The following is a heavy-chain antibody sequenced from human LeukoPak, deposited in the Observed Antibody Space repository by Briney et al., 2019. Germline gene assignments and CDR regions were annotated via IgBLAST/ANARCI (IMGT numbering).Heavy chain of an antibody. CDR2: ISSSSSYI. D-gene: IGHD3-3*02. J-gene: IGHJ5*02. CDR3: AKVGFLEWFPNWFDP. Sequence: GGSLRLSCAASGFTFSSYSMNWVRQAPGKGLEWVSSISSSSSYIYYADSVKGRFTISRDNSKNTLYLQMNSLRAEDTAVYYCAKVGFLEWFPNWFDPWGQGTLVTVSS. CDR1: GFTFSSYS. V-gene: IGHV3-21*04.